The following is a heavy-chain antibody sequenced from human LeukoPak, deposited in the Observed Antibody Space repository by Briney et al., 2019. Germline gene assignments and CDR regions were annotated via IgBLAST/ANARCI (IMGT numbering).Heavy chain of an antibody. CDR3: ARRCSSGCIDY. CDR2: IKQDGSEK. Sequence: GGSLRLSCAASGFIFSSYCMSWVRQAPGKGLEWVVNIKQDGSEKYYVDSVKGRFTISRDNAKNSLYLQMNSLRAEDTAVYYCARRCSSGCIDYWGQGTLVTVSS. V-gene: IGHV3-7*01. J-gene: IGHJ4*02. CDR1: GFIFSSYC. D-gene: IGHD6-19*01.